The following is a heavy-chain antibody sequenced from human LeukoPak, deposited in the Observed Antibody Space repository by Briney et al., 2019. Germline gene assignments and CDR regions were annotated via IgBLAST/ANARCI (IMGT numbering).Heavy chain of an antibody. CDR2: IKQDGSEK. V-gene: IGHV3-7*03. CDR3: ASSGGSD. D-gene: IGHD2-15*01. CDR1: GFTVSSNY. Sequence: GGSLRLSCAASGFTVSSNYMSWVRQAPGKGLEWVANIKQDGSEKYYVDSVKGRFTISRDNAKNSLYLQMNSLRAEDTAVYYCASSGGSDWGQGTLVTVSS. J-gene: IGHJ4*02.